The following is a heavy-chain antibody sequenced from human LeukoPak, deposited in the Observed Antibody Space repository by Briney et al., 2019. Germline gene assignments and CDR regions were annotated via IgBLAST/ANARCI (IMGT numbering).Heavy chain of an antibody. V-gene: IGHV3-30-3*01. D-gene: IGHD2/OR15-2a*01. CDR2: ISYDGSNK. Sequence: PGRSLRLSCAASGFTFSTYAMHWVRQAPGKGLEWVAVISYDGSNKYFADSVKGRFTISRDNSKNTLYLQMNSLRAEDTAVYYCARDHSMEYGNWFDPWGQGTLVTVS. CDR3: ARDHSMEYGNWFDP. J-gene: IGHJ5*02. CDR1: GFTFSTYA.